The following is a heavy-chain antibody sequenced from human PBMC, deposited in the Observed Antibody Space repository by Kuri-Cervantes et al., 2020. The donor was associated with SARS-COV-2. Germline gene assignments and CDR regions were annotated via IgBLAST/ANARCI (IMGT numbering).Heavy chain of an antibody. Sequence: SGPTLVKPTQTLTVTCTFSGFSLSANGVGVGWIRQPPGKALEWLARIDWDDDKYCSTSLKTRLTISKATSKSQVVLTMTNMDPGDTATYFCARILSFCDGDCYSHFDYWGQGTLVTVSS. J-gene: IGHJ4*02. V-gene: IGHV2-70*11. D-gene: IGHD2-21*02. CDR1: GFSLSANGVG. CDR3: ARILSFCDGDCYSHFDY. CDR2: IDWDDDK.